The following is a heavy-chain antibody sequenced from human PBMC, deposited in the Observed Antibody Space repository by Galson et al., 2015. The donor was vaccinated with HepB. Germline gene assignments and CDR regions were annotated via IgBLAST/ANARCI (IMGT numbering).Heavy chain of an antibody. J-gene: IGHJ5*02. D-gene: IGHD6-13*01. Sequence: SLRLSCAASGFTFSSYSMNWVRQAPGKGLEWVSSISSSSSYIYYADSVKGRFTISRDNAKNSLYLQMNSLRAEDTAVYYCARARIAAAGLWFDPWGQGTLVTVSS. CDR3: ARARIAAAGLWFDP. CDR2: ISSSSSYI. CDR1: GFTFSSYS. V-gene: IGHV3-21*01.